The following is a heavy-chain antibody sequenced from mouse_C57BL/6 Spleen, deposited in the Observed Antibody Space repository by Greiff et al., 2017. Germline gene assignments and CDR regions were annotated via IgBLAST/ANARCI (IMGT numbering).Heavy chain of an antibody. CDR3: ARPHYYGSSPYWYFDV. J-gene: IGHJ1*03. CDR2: IWSGGST. Sequence: VQLQQSGPGLVQPSQSLSITCTVSGFSLTSYGVHWVRQSPGKGLEWLGVIWSGGSTDYNAAFISRLSISKDNSKSQVFFKMNSLQADDTAIYYCARPHYYGSSPYWYFDVWGTGTTVTVSS. V-gene: IGHV2-2*01. CDR1: GFSLTSYG. D-gene: IGHD1-1*01.